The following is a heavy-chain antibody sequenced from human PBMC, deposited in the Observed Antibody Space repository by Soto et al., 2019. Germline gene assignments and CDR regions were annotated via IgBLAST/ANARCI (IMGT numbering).Heavy chain of an antibody. Sequence: PSETLSLTCTVSGGSISSGGYYWSWIRQHPGKGLEWIGYIYYSGSTYYNPSLKSRVTISVDTSKNQFSLKLSSVTAADTAVYYCARGPITIALGGYFDYWGQGTLVTVSS. V-gene: IGHV4-31*03. J-gene: IGHJ4*02. CDR2: IYYSGST. CDR1: GGSISSGGYY. D-gene: IGHD3-10*01. CDR3: ARGPITIALGGYFDY.